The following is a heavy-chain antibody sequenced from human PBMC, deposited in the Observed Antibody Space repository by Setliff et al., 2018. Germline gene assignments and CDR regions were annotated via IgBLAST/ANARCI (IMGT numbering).Heavy chain of an antibody. V-gene: IGHV3-48*01. Sequence: PGGSLRLSCAASGFTFTNYAIIWVRQAPGKGLEWVAHISYSSGSISYADSVKGRFTISRDNAKNSLYLQMNSLRAEDTAIYYCVRALAYYYMDVWGKGTTVTVSS. J-gene: IGHJ6*03. CDR3: VRALAYYYMDV. CDR2: ISYSSGSI. CDR1: GFTFTNYA.